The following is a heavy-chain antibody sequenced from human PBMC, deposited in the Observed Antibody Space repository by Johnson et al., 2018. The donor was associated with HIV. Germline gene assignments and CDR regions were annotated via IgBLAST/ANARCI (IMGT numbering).Heavy chain of an antibody. V-gene: IGHV3-20*04. Sequence: VQLVESGGGVVRPGGSLRLSCAASGFTFDDYGMSWVRQAPGKGLEWVSGINWSGDSTGYADSVTGRFTISRDNAKSSLYLRMNSLRAEDTALYYCACLVGTTGRNDGFDIWGQGTMVTVSS. CDR1: GFTFDDYG. J-gene: IGHJ3*02. D-gene: IGHD1-26*01. CDR2: INWSGDST. CDR3: ACLVGTTGRNDGFDI.